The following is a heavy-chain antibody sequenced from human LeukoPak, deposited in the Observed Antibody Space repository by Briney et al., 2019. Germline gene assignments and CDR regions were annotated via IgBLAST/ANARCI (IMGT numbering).Heavy chain of an antibody. Sequence: ASVKVSCKASGYTFTSYGISWVRQAPGQGLEWMGWISPNSGGTNYAQQFQGRVTMTRDTSISTAYMELSRLRSDDTAVYYCARDQRYCSGGSCYPDWFDPWGQGTLVTVSS. CDR1: GYTFTSYG. D-gene: IGHD2-15*01. CDR3: ARDQRYCSGGSCYPDWFDP. J-gene: IGHJ5*02. CDR2: ISPNSGGT. V-gene: IGHV1-2*02.